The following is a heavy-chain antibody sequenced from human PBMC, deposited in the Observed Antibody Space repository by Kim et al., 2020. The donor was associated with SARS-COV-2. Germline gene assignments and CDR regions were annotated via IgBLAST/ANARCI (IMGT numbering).Heavy chain of an antibody. V-gene: IGHV3-30*04. CDR2: ISYDGSNK. J-gene: IGHJ4*01. Sequence: GGSLRLSCAASGFTFSSYAMHWVRQAPGKGLEWVAVISYDGSNKYYADSVKGRFTISRDNSKNTLYLQMNSLRAEDTAVYYCAREMWYDILTGYYYYWG. CDR3: AREMWYDILTGYYYY. CDR1: GFTFSSYA. D-gene: IGHD3-9*01.